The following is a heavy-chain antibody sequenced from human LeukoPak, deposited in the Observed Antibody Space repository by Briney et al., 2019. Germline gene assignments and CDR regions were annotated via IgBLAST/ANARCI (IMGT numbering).Heavy chain of an antibody. Sequence: GGSLRLSCAASGFTFSSYEMNWVRQAPGKGLEWVSSISSSSSYIYYADSVKGRFTISRDNAKNSLYLQMNSLRAEDTAVYYCAGRGSTGRWLHHAPDYWGQGTLVTVSS. CDR3: AGRGSTGRWLHHAPDY. D-gene: IGHD5-24*01. CDR1: GFTFSSYE. CDR2: ISSSSSYI. V-gene: IGHV3-21*01. J-gene: IGHJ4*02.